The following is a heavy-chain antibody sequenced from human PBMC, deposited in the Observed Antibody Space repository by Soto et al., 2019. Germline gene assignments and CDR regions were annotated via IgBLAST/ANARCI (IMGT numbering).Heavy chain of an antibody. J-gene: IGHJ4*02. Sequence: GGSLRLSCAASGFTFSSYAMSWVRQAPGKGLEWVSAISGSGGSTYYADSVKGRFTISRDNSKNTLYLQMNSLRAEDTAVYYCAKERAWGNYYDSSGYWAAFDYWGQGTLVTVSS. CDR1: GFTFSSYA. V-gene: IGHV3-23*01. D-gene: IGHD3-22*01. CDR2: ISGSGGST. CDR3: AKERAWGNYYDSSGYWAAFDY.